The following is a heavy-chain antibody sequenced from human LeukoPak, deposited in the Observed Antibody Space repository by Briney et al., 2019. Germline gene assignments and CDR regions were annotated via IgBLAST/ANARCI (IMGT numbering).Heavy chain of an antibody. D-gene: IGHD2-2*01. J-gene: IGHJ4*02. V-gene: IGHV3-73*01. CDR2: IKPKTHNGAP. CDR1: VFTFRDFD. Sequence: PGGSLKLSRAASVFTFRDFDIHWVRQASGKGLEWVGRIKPKTHNGAPAYAASVEDRFTNSRDDSTNTAYLQMNSLKTEDTAVYYCARRDCSSFSCYSFDYWGQGTLVTVSA. CDR3: ARRDCSSFSCYSFDY.